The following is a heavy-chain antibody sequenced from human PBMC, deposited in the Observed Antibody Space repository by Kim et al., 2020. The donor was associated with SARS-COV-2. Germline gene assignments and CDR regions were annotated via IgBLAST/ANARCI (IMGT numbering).Heavy chain of an antibody. D-gene: IGHD3-10*01. CDR1: GGTFSSYA. Sequence: SVKVSCKASGGTFSSYAISWVRQAPGQGLEWMGGIFPIFGTANYAQKFQGRVTITADESTSTAYMELSSLRSEDTAVYYCARGGWVRGVMSHYYYYGMDVWGQGTTVTVSS. V-gene: IGHV1-69*13. CDR3: ARGGWVRGVMSHYYYYGMDV. CDR2: IFPIFGTA. J-gene: IGHJ6*02.